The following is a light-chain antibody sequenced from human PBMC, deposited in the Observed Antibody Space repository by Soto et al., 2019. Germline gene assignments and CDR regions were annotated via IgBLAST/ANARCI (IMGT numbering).Light chain of an antibody. J-gene: IGKJ1*01. Sequence: EIVMTQSPATLSVSPGERATLSCRASQSVNSNLAWYQQKPGQAPRLLIYGASTRATGIPARFSGSGSGTDFTLTISSLQSEDFAVYYCQQYSNWPRTFGQGTQVEIK. CDR1: QSVNSN. CDR2: GAS. CDR3: QQYSNWPRT. V-gene: IGKV3-15*01.